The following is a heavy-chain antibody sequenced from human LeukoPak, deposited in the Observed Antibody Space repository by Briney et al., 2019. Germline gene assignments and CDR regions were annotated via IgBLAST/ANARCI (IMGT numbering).Heavy chain of an antibody. V-gene: IGHV1-18*01. CDR2: ISAYNGNT. J-gene: IGHJ6*03. CDR3: ARDSIVGATTYYYYYYMDV. CDR1: GYTFTSYG. D-gene: IGHD1-26*01. Sequence: ASVKVSCKASGYTFTSYGISWVRQAPGQGLEWMGWISAYNGNTNYAQKLQGRVTMTTDTSTSTAYMELRSLRSDDTAVYYCARDSIVGATTYYYYYYMDVWGKGTTVTVSS.